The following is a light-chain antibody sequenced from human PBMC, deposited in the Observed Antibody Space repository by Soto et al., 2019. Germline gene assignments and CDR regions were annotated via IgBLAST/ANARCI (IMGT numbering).Light chain of an antibody. CDR1: QTITNY. V-gene: IGKV1-39*01. CDR3: QQSYSAPRT. Sequence: DIRMTQSPSSLSASVGDRVTITCRASQTITNYLNWYQQKSGKAPKLLIYAASNLQSGVPSRFSGSGSGADFTLTINSLQPEDFANYYCQQSYSAPRTFGQGTKVEIK. J-gene: IGKJ1*01. CDR2: AAS.